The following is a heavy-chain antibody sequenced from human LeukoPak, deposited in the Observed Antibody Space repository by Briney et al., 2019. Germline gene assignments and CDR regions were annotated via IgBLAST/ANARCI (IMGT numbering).Heavy chain of an antibody. CDR1: GGPISSSSYY. CDR3: ARAGRGSSSWYLGNWFDP. J-gene: IGHJ5*02. Sequence: PSETLTLTCTVSGGPISSSSYYWGWIRQPPGKGLEWIGSIYYSGSTYYNPSLKSRVTISVDTSKNQFSLKLGSVTAADTAVYYCARAGRGSSSWYLGNWFDPWGQGTLVTVSS. D-gene: IGHD6-13*01. CDR2: IYYSGST. V-gene: IGHV4-39*07.